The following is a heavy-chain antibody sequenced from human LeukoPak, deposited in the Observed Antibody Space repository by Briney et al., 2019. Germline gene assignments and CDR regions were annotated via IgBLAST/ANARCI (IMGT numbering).Heavy chain of an antibody. CDR1: GFPFSSYA. Sequence: PGGSLGLSCAASGFPFSSYAMQWVRQAPGKGLEWVAVISYDGSNKYYADSVKGRFTISRDNSKNTLYLQMNSLRAEDTAVYYCARDGASGVDYWGQGTLVTVSS. J-gene: IGHJ4*02. CDR3: ARDGASGVDY. D-gene: IGHD3-16*01. V-gene: IGHV3-30*04. CDR2: ISYDGSNK.